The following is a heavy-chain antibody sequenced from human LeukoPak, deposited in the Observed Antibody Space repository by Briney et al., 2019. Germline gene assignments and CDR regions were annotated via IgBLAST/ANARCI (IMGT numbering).Heavy chain of an antibody. J-gene: IGHJ4*02. D-gene: IGHD6-13*01. Sequence: SETLSLTCTVSGGSISSYYWSWIRQPPGKGLEWIGSIYYSGSTYYNPSLKSRVTISVDTSKNQFSLKLSSVTAADTAVYYCARCGAAAGYYFDYWGQGTLVTVSS. CDR3: ARCGAAAGYYFDY. CDR2: IYYSGST. V-gene: IGHV4-59*12. CDR1: GGSISSYY.